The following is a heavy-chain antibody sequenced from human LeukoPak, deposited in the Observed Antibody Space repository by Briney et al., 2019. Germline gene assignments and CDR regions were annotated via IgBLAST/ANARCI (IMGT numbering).Heavy chain of an antibody. CDR3: AKDREKAVGATIFDH. CDR2: ISFSGRST. D-gene: IGHD1-26*01. CDR1: GFTFSDYA. V-gene: IGHV3-23*01. J-gene: IGHJ4*02. Sequence: SGGSLRLSCAVSGFTFSDYAMSWVRQAPGKGLEWVLGISFSGRSTNYADSVKGRFIISRDNSNNTLHLQMNSLRAEDTAVYYCAKDREKAVGATIFDHRGQGTLVTVSS.